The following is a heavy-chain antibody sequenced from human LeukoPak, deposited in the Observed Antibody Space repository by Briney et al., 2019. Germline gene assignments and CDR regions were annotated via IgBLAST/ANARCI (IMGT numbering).Heavy chain of an antibody. Sequence: PGGSLRLSCAASGFTFSSYAMSWVRQAPGKGLEWVSAISGSGGSTYYADSVKGRFTISRDNSKNTLYLQMNSLRAEDTAVYYCAQDGPRSTPYVWGSYRQNDYWGQGTLVTVSS. CDR2: ISGSGGST. CDR3: AQDGPRSTPYVWGSYRQNDY. D-gene: IGHD3-16*02. CDR1: GFTFSSYA. J-gene: IGHJ4*02. V-gene: IGHV3-23*01.